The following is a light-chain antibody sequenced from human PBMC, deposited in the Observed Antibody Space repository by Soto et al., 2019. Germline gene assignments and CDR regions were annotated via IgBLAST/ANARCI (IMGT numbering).Light chain of an antibody. CDR2: EVT. CDR1: RSDVGGDDF. CDR3: NSFSSGSTRYV. V-gene: IGLV2-14*01. J-gene: IGLJ1*01. Sequence: QSALTQPASVSGSPGQSITISCTGTRSDVGGDDFVSWYQQHPGKPPKLVIYEVTSRPSGVSSRFSGSKSGNTASLTITGLQADDEADYYCNSFSSGSTRYVFGTGTKLTVL.